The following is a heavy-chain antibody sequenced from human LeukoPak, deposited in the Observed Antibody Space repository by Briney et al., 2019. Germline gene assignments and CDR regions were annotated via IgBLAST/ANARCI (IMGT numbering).Heavy chain of an antibody. CDR2: ISPGGGTT. CDR1: GFAFGSEA. J-gene: IGHJ3*02. D-gene: IGHD6-13*01. Sequence: GGSLRLSCAVSGFAFGSEAMSWVRQSPARGLEWVASISPGGGTTYYADYVKGRFTISRDNSKNSLFVQMNSLRAEDTAVYYCAKGGAGYSSSWYAFDAFDIWGQGTMVTVSS. V-gene: IGHV3-23*01. CDR3: AKGGAGYSSSWYAFDAFDI.